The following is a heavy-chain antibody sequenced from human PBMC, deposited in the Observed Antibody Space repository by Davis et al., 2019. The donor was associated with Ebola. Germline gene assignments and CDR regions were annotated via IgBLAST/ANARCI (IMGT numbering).Heavy chain of an antibody. CDR2: ISYDGSNK. J-gene: IGHJ4*02. V-gene: IGHV3-30-3*01. Sequence: GESLKISCAASGFTFSSYAMHWVRQAPGKGLEWVAVISYDGSNKYYADSVKGRFTISRDNSKNTLYLQMNSLRAEDTAVYYCASYLIAAAGTFDYWGQGILVTVSS. D-gene: IGHD6-13*01. CDR1: GFTFSSYA. CDR3: ASYLIAAAGTFDY.